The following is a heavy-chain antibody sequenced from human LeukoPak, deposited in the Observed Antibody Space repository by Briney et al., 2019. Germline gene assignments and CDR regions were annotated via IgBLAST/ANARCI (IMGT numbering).Heavy chain of an antibody. V-gene: IGHV3-49*01. CDR2: IRSKVHGGTA. Sequence: GGSLRLSCTPSGFTFGDDTMSWFRQAPGKGLEWVGFIRSKVHGGTAEYTASVKGRFTLSRDDSKSIAYLEMNSLKIEDTAVYYCSREPKGRWLQFDYWGQGTLVTVSS. CDR1: GFTFGDDT. J-gene: IGHJ4*02. D-gene: IGHD5-24*01. CDR3: SREPKGRWLQFDY.